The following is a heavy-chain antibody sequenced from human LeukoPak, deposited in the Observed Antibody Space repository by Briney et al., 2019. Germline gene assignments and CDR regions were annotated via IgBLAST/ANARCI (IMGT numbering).Heavy chain of an antibody. J-gene: IGHJ4*02. V-gene: IGHV3-21*01. CDR2: ISVRSNYR. Sequence: GGSLRLSCAASGDTSSDTSVNCGCQAPGKGLEWVSSISVRSNYRYYADSVRGRFTISRDDARDSLFLQIKSPRAEDTAVYICVRLGRNSDTTGCYPSYDYWGQGTLVTVSS. CDR1: GDTSSDTS. D-gene: IGHD1/OR15-1a*01. CDR3: VRLGRNSDTTGCYPSYDY.